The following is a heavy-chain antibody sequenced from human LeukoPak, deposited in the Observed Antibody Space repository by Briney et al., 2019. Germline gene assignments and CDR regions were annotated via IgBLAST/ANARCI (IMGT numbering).Heavy chain of an antibody. J-gene: IGHJ4*02. CDR1: GFSVSSNY. CDR2: IYSGGST. V-gene: IGHV3-53*01. Sequence: GGSLRLSCAASGFSVSSNYMSWVRQAPGNGLEWVSVIYSGGSTYYADSVKGRFTISRDNSKNTLYLQMNSLRAEDTAVYYCGREGYDSGSFFDYWGQGTLVTVSS. D-gene: IGHD3-10*01. CDR3: GREGYDSGSFFDY.